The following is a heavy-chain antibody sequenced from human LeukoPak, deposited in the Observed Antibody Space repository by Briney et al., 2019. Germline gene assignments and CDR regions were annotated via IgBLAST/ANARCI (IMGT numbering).Heavy chain of an antibody. Sequence: ASVKVSCKASGYTFTAYYMHWVRQAPGQGLEWMGWVNPNSGGTNYAQNFQGRVTMTRDTSINTAYMELSSLRSEDTAVYYCARSPRSYGDSRGQGTLVTVSS. D-gene: IGHD4-17*01. V-gene: IGHV1-2*02. CDR3: ARSPRSYGDS. J-gene: IGHJ4*02. CDR1: GYTFTAYY. CDR2: VNPNSGGT.